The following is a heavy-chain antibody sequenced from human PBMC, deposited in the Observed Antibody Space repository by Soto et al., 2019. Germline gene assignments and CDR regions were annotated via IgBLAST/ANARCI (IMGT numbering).Heavy chain of an antibody. CDR1: GGTFSSYA. CDR3: ARHPSGGGTLDV. J-gene: IGHJ6*02. Sequence: SVKVSCKASGGTFSSYAISWGRQAPGQGLEWMGGIIPIFGTANYAQKFQGRVTITADESTSTAYMELSSLRSEDTAVYYCARHPSGGGTLDVWGQGTTVTVSS. V-gene: IGHV1-69*13. D-gene: IGHD3-16*01. CDR2: IIPIFGTA.